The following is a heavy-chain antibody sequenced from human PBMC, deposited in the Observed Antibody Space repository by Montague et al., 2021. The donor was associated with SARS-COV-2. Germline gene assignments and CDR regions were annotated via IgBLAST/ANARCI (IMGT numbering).Heavy chain of an antibody. Sequence: SDTLSLTCTASGGSISTSSYYWGWIRQPPGKGLDWIGSIYYSGSTYYNPSLKSRVTISVDTSKNQFSLKLSSVTAADTAVYYCARRGGALDAFDIWGQGTMVTVSS. CDR1: GGSISTSSYY. CDR2: IYYSGST. D-gene: IGHD4-17*01. J-gene: IGHJ3*02. CDR3: ARRGGALDAFDI. V-gene: IGHV4-39*01.